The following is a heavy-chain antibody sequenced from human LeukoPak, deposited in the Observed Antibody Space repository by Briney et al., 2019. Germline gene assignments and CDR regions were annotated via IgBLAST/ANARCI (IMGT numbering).Heavy chain of an antibody. V-gene: IGHV4-4*07. D-gene: IGHD6-19*01. CDR3: ARWVAGTSRVGFDP. Sequence: SETLSLTCTVSGGSITSNYLNWIRQPAGMGLEWIGRMYSSGGTINYNPSLKSRVTMSVDTSKDQFSLKLTSVTAADTAVYYCARWVAGTSRVGFDPWGQGILVTVSS. CDR1: GGSITSNY. J-gene: IGHJ5*02. CDR2: MYSSGGTI.